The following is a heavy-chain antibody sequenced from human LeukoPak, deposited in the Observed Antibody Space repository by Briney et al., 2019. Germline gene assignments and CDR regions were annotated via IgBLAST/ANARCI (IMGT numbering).Heavy chain of an antibody. V-gene: IGHV3-23*01. CDR3: AKDFRVAVADTHLGLFDY. Sequence: GGSLRPSCAASGFTFSSYVMSWVRQAPGKGLEWVSAISGSGGSAYYADSVKGRFTISRDNSKNTLYLQMNSLRAEDTAVYYCAKDFRVAVADTHLGLFDYWGQGTLVTVSS. CDR1: GFTFSSYV. J-gene: IGHJ4*02. CDR2: ISGSGGSA. D-gene: IGHD6-19*01.